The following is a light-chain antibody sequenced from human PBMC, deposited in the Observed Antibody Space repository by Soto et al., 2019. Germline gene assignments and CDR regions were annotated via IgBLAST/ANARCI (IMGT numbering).Light chain of an antibody. CDR3: QHYGTTPWT. Sequence: ETVLTQSPGTLSLSPGERGTLSCRASQSVCSRCLAWYQQKPGQSPRLLIYGASSRATGIPDRFSGSGSGTDFTLTISRLEPEDFSVYYCQHYGTTPWTFGQGTKVGIK. J-gene: IGKJ1*01. CDR2: GAS. CDR1: QSVCSRC. V-gene: IGKV3-20*01.